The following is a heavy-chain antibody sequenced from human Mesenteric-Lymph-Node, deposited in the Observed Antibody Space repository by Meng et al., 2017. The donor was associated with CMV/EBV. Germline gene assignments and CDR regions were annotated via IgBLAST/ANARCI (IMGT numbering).Heavy chain of an antibody. V-gene: IGHV3-74*01. CDR1: GFTFSSYS. D-gene: IGHD4-11*01. Sequence: GESLKISCAASGFTFSSYSMNWVRQAPGKGLEWVSRINSDGTSTSYADSVKGRFTISRDNAKNSLYLQMNSLRAEDTAVYHCARFVTVTTAWFDPWGQGTLVTVSS. J-gene: IGHJ5*02. CDR3: ARFVTVTTAWFDP. CDR2: INSDGTST.